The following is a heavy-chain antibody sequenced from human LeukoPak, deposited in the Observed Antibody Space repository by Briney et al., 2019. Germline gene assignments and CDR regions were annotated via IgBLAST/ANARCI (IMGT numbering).Heavy chain of an antibody. Sequence: SQTLSLTCTVSGGSISSGDYYWSWLRQPPGKGLEWIGYIYYSGSTYYNPSLKSRVTISVDTSKYQFSLKLSSVTAADTAVYYCARFYPPTRPFDPWGQGTLVTVSS. CDR2: IYYSGST. CDR3: ARFYPPTRPFDP. V-gene: IGHV4-30-4*08. CDR1: GGSISSGDYY. J-gene: IGHJ5*02.